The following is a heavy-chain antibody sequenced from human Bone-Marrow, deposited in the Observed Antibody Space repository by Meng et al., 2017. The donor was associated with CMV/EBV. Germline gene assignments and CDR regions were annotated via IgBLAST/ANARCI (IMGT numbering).Heavy chain of an antibody. J-gene: IGHJ5*02. CDR1: GFTFSSYA. Sequence: GESLKISCAASGFTFSSYAMHWVRQAPGKGLEWVAVISYDGSNKYYADSVKGRFTISRDNSKNTLYLQMNSLRAEDTAVYYCARDWYDYVWGSYRPSGWFDPWGQGTLVTVSS. D-gene: IGHD3-16*02. CDR3: ARDWYDYVWGSYRPSGWFDP. CDR2: ISYDGSNK. V-gene: IGHV3-30-3*01.